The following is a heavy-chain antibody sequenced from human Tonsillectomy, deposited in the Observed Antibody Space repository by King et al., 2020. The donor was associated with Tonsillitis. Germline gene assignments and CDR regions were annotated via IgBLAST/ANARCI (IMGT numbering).Heavy chain of an antibody. CDR1: GFIFDDYA. CDR2: ISWSSGSI. V-gene: IGHV3-9*01. J-gene: IGHJ4*02. CDR3: AKDRGYSYGTTNFDY. D-gene: IGHD5-18*01. Sequence: VQLVESGGGLVQPGGSLRLSCAASGFIFDDYAMHWVRQAPGKGLEWVSGISWSSGSIGYADSVKGRFTISRDNAKNSLYLQMNSLRAEDTALYYCAKDRGYSYGTTNFDYWGQGTLVTVSS.